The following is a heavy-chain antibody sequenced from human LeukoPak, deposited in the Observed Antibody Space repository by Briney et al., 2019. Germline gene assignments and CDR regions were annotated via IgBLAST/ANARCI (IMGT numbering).Heavy chain of an antibody. CDR2: IYASGSA. Sequence: PSETLSLTCSVSGVPITGFYWAWIRQPAGGGLEWLGRIYASGSANYSPSLKSRVTMSVDTSKNQVSPTLTSVTAADTAIYYCARDGYSYGSPYFDYWGQGSLVTASS. D-gene: IGHD5-18*01. V-gene: IGHV4-4*07. J-gene: IGHJ4*02. CDR1: GVPITGFY. CDR3: ARDGYSYGSPYFDY.